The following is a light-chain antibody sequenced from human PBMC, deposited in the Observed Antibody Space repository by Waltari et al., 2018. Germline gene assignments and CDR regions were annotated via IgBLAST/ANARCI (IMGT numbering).Light chain of an antibody. CDR3: QKYDAAPLT. CDR2: GAS. J-gene: IGKJ4*01. CDR1: QGVWKY. V-gene: IGKV1-27*01. Sequence: DIQMTQSPSSLSASVGDRVTITCRASQGVWKYLAWYQQKPVKVPRLLIYGASTLQSGVPSRFSGSGSGTDFTLTISSLQPEDVATYYCQKYDAAPLTFGGGTKVEIK.